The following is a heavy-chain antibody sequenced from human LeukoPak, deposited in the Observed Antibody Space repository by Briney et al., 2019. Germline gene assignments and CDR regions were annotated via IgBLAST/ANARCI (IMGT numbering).Heavy chain of an antibody. D-gene: IGHD6-13*01. CDR2: ISGSGGST. CDR3: GKTGTLGYYFDY. CDR1: GFTFSSYA. Sequence: GGSLRLSCAASGFTFSSYAMSWVRQAPGKGLEWVSAISGSGGSTYHADSVKGRFTISRDNSKNTLYLQMNSLRAEDTAVYYCGKTGTLGYYFDYWGQGTLVTVSS. J-gene: IGHJ4*02. V-gene: IGHV3-23*01.